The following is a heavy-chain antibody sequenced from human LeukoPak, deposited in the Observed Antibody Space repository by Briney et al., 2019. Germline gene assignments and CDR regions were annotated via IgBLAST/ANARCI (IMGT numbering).Heavy chain of an antibody. D-gene: IGHD1-7*01. Sequence: GASVKVSCKASGYTFTSYGISWVRQAPGQGLEWMGWISAYKGNTNYAQKLQGRVTMTTDTSTSTAYMELRSLRSDDTAVYYCARDPVIITGTTGGYYYGMDVWGQGTTVTVSS. CDR2: ISAYKGNT. CDR1: GYTFTSYG. V-gene: IGHV1-18*01. J-gene: IGHJ6*02. CDR3: ARDPVIITGTTGGYYYGMDV.